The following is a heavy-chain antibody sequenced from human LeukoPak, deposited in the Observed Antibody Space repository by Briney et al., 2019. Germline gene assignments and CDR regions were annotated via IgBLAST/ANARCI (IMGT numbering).Heavy chain of an antibody. D-gene: IGHD3-3*01. CDR2: IKQDGSEK. V-gene: IGHV3-7*01. CDR1: GFTFDDYG. J-gene: IGHJ5*02. Sequence: PGGSLRLSCAASGFTFDDYGMSWVRQAPGKGLEWVANIKQDGSEKYYVDSVKGRFTISRDNAKNSLYLQMNSLRAEDTAVYYCARENGNYDFWSGYYGWFDPWGQGTLVTVSS. CDR3: ARENGNYDFWSGYYGWFDP.